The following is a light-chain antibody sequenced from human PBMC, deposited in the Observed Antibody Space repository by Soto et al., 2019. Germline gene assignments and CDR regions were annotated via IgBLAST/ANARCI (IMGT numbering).Light chain of an antibody. V-gene: IGKV4-1*01. CDR2: WAS. Sequence: DIVMTQSPDSLAVSLGERATINCKSSQSVLYSSNNNNYLAWYQQKPGQPPKLLIYWASTRESGVPDRFSGSGSGTDFTLTISSLQAEDVAVYYCQQYYTTPSFGPGTTVDIK. CDR3: QQYYTTPS. CDR1: QSVLYSSNNNNY. J-gene: IGKJ3*01.